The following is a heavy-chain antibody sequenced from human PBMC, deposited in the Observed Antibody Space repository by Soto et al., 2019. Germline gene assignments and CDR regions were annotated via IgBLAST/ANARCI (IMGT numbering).Heavy chain of an antibody. CDR1: GGSISGSGHY. V-gene: IGHV4-39*01. Sequence: SETLSLTCTVSGGSISGSGHYWGWIRQPPGKGLEWIGSIYYSGRTYYYPSLKSRVTISVDTSKNQFSLNLRSVTAADTAVYYCARHRAPTHPFDVWGQGTMVTVSS. J-gene: IGHJ3*01. CDR2: IYYSGRT. CDR3: ARHRAPTHPFDV.